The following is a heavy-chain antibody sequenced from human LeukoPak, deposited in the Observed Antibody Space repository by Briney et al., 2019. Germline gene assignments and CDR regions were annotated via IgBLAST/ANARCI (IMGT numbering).Heavy chain of an antibody. CDR2: INHSGST. Sequence: SETLSLTCAVYGGSFSGYYWSWIRQPPGKGLEWIGEINHSGSTNYNPSLKSRVTISVDTSKNQFSLKLSSVTAADTAVYYCARGPGSSGCLGYWGQGTLVTVSS. V-gene: IGHV4-34*01. D-gene: IGHD6-19*01. CDR1: GGSFSGYY. J-gene: IGHJ4*02. CDR3: ARGPGSSGCLGY.